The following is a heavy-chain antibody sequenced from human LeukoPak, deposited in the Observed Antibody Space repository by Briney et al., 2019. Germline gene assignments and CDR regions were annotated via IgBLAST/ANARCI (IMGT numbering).Heavy chain of an antibody. D-gene: IGHD2-15*01. J-gene: IGHJ4*02. CDR1: GFTFSDYY. Sequence: GGSLRLSCAASGFTFSDYYMSWIRQAPGKGLEWVSYISSSSTYTSYADSVRGRFTISRDNAKNSLYLQLNSLRAEDTAVYYCAKGNNGCYDSWGQGTLVTVSS. CDR2: ISSSSTYT. CDR3: AKGNNGCYDS. V-gene: IGHV3-11*05.